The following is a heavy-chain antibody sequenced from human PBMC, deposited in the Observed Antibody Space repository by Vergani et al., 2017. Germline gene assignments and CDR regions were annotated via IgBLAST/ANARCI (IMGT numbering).Heavy chain of an antibody. CDR3: AKDHYDFWSGYPNLSPFDL. CDR2: ISWNSGSI. V-gene: IGHV3-9*01. D-gene: IGHD3-3*01. CDR1: GITFWKLG. Sequence: EVDLVESGGGLAQPGGSLRLSCEASGITFWKLGMHWVRQGPGKGLEWVSGISWNSGSIGYADSVKGRFTISRDNAKNSLYLQMNSLRAEDTALYYCAKDHYDFWSGYPNLSPFDLWGRGTLVTVSS. J-gene: IGHJ2*01.